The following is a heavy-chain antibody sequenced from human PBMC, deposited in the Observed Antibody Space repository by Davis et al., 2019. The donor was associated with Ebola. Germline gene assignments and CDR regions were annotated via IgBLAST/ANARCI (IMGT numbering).Heavy chain of an antibody. CDR1: GFTFSSYS. D-gene: IGHD3-3*01. CDR2: ISSSSSAI. J-gene: IGHJ4*02. V-gene: IGHV3-48*02. Sequence: GGSLRLSCAASGFTFSSYSMNWVRQAPGKGLEWVSYISSSSSAIYYADSVKGRFTISRDNGKNSLYLQMNSLRDEDTAVYYCTRVIISGEYDFWSGYQNWGQGTLVTVSS. CDR3: TRVIISGEYDFWSGYQN.